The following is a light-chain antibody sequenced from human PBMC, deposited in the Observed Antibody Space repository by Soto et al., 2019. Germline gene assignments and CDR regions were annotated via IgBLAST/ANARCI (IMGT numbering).Light chain of an antibody. Sequence: DIQMTQSPSSLSASVGDRVTITCRASQSISTYLNWYHQKPGKAPKVLIYAASSLQSGVPSRFXGSGSGTDFTLTISSLQPEDFATYYCQQTYSTPLYTFGQGTKLEIK. CDR2: AAS. V-gene: IGKV1-39*01. CDR1: QSISTY. J-gene: IGKJ2*01. CDR3: QQTYSTPLYT.